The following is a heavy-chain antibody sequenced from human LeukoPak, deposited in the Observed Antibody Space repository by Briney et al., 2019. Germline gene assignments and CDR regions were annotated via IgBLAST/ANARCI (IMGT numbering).Heavy chain of an antibody. CDR3: ARLTPAAGRLYFVD. Sequence: QAGGSLRLSCAASGFTANINYLSWVRQAPGKGLEWVSTLYNTGNTYYANSVKGRFSISRDNSKNTLFLQMNSLRAEDTAVYYCARLTPAAGRLYFVDWGPGTLVTVSS. V-gene: IGHV3-53*01. J-gene: IGHJ4*02. D-gene: IGHD6-13*01. CDR1: GFTANINY. CDR2: LYNTGNT.